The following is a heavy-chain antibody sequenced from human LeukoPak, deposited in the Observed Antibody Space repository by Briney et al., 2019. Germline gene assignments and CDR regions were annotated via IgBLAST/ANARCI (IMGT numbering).Heavy chain of an antibody. Sequence: ASVKVSCKASGYPFTSYDVSWVRQAPGQGLEWTGRISGYNGNTNNAQKLQDRVTMTTDTSTRTAYMELRSLRSDDTALYYCAREGGLGSQAHLDYWGQGTLVPVSS. V-gene: IGHV1-18*01. J-gene: IGHJ4*02. CDR1: GYPFTSYD. CDR2: ISGYNGNT. D-gene: IGHD3-10*01. CDR3: AREGGLGSQAHLDY.